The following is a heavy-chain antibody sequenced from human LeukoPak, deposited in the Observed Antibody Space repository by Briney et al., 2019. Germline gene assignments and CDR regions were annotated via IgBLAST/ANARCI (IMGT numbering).Heavy chain of an antibody. V-gene: IGHV3-21*01. D-gene: IGHD2-2*01. CDR2: ISSSSSYI. CDR1: GFTFSSFS. CDR3: ARMYCSSTSCPNWFDP. J-gene: IGHJ5*02. Sequence: GGSLRLSCAASGFTFSSFSMNWVRQAPGKGLEWVSSISSSSSYIYYTDSVKGRFTISRDHAKNSLYLQMNSLRAEDTAVYYCARMYCSSTSCPNWFDPWGQGTLVTVPS.